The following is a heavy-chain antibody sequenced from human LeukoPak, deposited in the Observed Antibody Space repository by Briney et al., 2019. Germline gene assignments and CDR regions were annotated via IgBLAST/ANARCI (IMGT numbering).Heavy chain of an antibody. CDR1: GFTFSDFY. Sequence: GGSLRLSCAASGFTFSDFYMTWIRQAPGKGLEWVSYINKNGSTIYSADSVKGRFTISRDNAKNSLFLQMNGLRAEDTAVYYCARERANSGGRYFDYWGQGTLVTVSS. CDR2: INKNGSTI. V-gene: IGHV3-11*04. CDR3: ARERANSGGRYFDY. J-gene: IGHJ4*02. D-gene: IGHD4-23*01.